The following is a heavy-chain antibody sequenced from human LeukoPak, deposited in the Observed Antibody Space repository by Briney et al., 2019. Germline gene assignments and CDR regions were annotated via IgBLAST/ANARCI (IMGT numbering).Heavy chain of an antibody. Sequence: GGSLRLSCAVSGFTLSSNYMSWVRQAPGKGLEWVSVIYSGGSTYYADSVKGRFTISRDNSKNTLYLQMNSLRADDTAVYYCARDGIVGSPLFKFDYWGQGTLVTVSS. CDR1: GFTLSSNY. CDR3: ARDGIVGSPLFKFDY. D-gene: IGHD1-26*01. J-gene: IGHJ4*02. V-gene: IGHV3-66*01. CDR2: IYSGGST.